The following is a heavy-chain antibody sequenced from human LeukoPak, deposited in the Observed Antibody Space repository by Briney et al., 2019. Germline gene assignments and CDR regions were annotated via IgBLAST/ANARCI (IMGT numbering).Heavy chain of an antibody. CDR2: IFYTGST. D-gene: IGHD3-16*01. Sequence: SETLSLTCTVSGGSISSYYWSWIRQPPGKGLEWIGYIFYTGSTNYNPSLKSRVTISVDTSKNQVSLKLNSVTAADTAVYYCARHPARHRTLGLRTPEDLDYWGQGTLVTVSS. CDR1: GGSISSYY. V-gene: IGHV4-59*08. CDR3: ARHPARHRTLGLRTPEDLDY. J-gene: IGHJ4*02.